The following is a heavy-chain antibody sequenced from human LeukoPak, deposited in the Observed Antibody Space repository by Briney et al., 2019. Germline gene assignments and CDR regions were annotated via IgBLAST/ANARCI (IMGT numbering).Heavy chain of an antibody. D-gene: IGHD2-2*01. Sequence: GASVKVSCKVSGYTLTELSMHWVRRAPGKGLEWMGGFDPEDGETIYAQKFQGRVTMTEDTSTDTAYMELSSLRSEDTAVYYCATDRGYCSSTSCYDPYYYYGMDVWGQGTTVTVSS. CDR3: ATDRGYCSSTSCYDPYYYYGMDV. J-gene: IGHJ6*02. CDR2: FDPEDGET. CDR1: GYTLTELS. V-gene: IGHV1-24*01.